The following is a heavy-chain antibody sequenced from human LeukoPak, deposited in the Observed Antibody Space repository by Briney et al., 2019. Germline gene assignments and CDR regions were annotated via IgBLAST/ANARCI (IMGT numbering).Heavy chain of an antibody. CDR3: ARLTYFYDSSGYYGDY. CDR1: GYRFTNYW. J-gene: IGHJ4*02. D-gene: IGHD3-22*01. Sequence: GESLKISCKGSGYRFTNYWIGWVRQMPGKGLEWMGIIYPGDSDIRYSPSFQGQVTISADKSISTAYLQWSSLKASDTAMYYCARLTYFYDSSGYYGDYWGQGTLVTVSS. CDR2: IYPGDSDI. V-gene: IGHV5-51*01.